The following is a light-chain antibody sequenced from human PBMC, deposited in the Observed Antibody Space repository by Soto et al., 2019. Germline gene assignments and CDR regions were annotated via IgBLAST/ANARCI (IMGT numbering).Light chain of an antibody. V-gene: IGLV2-23*01. Sequence: QSALTQPASVSGSPGQSITISCTGTSSDVGSYNLVSWYQRHPGKAPKLMIYEGSKRPSGVSNRFSGSKSGNTASLTISGLQAEDEADYYCCSYAGNSNVLFGGGTKVTVL. CDR2: EGS. J-gene: IGLJ2*01. CDR3: CSYAGNSNVL. CDR1: SSDVGSYNL.